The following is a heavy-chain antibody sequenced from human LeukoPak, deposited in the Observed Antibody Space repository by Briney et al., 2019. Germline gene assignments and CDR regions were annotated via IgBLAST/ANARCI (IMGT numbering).Heavy chain of an antibody. Sequence: GGSLRLSCAASGFTFSSYAMSWVRQAPGKGLEWVSAISGSGGSTYYADSVKGRFTISRDNSKNTLYLQMNSLRAEDTAVYYCAKDPLADVLLWFGCLDYWGQGTLVTVSS. D-gene: IGHD3-10*01. CDR2: ISGSGGST. CDR1: GFTFSSYA. J-gene: IGHJ4*02. CDR3: AKDPLADVLLWFGCLDY. V-gene: IGHV3-23*01.